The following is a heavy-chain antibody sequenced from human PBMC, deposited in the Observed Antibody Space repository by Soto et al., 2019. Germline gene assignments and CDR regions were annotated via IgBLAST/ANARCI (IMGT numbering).Heavy chain of an antibody. V-gene: IGHV4-30-4*01. CDR2: ISYSGST. D-gene: IGHD3-22*01. J-gene: IGHJ4*02. CDR1: GGSISSSDYY. Sequence: PSETLSLTCTVSGGSISSSDYYWSWIRQSPGKGLEWIGYISYSGSTYYNPSLKSRITISVDTSKNQFSLKLSSVTAADTAVYYCASSSRFDSSGYPWGYFDYWGQGILVTGSS. CDR3: ASSSRFDSSGYPWGYFDY.